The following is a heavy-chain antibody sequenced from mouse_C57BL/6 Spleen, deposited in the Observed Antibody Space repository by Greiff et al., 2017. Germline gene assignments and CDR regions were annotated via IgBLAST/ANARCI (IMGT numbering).Heavy chain of an antibody. CDR3: ACFYYYGSSSHAMDY. CDR1: GFTFSDYG. D-gene: IGHD1-1*01. Sequence: EVMLVESGGGLVKPGGSLKLSCAASGFTFSDYGMHWVRQAPEKGLEWVAYISSGSSTIYYADTVQGRFTISRDNAKNTLFLQMTSLMSEDTAMYYCACFYYYGSSSHAMDYWGQGTSVTVSS. CDR2: ISSGSSTI. J-gene: IGHJ4*01. V-gene: IGHV5-17*01.